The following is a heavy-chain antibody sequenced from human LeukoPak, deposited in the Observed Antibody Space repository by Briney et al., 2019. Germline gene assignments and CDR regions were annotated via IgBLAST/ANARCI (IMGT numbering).Heavy chain of an antibody. CDR3: ARNFPRDIVVVVAATGAFEM. Sequence: GGSLRLSCAASGFTFSSYGMSWVRQAPGKGLEWVSAISGSSSTIYYADSVKGPFTISRDNAKNPLYLQRNSLRAEDPAVYYCARNFPRDIVVVVAATGAFEMWGEETMVTVS. D-gene: IGHD2-15*01. CDR1: GFTFSSYG. J-gene: IGHJ3*02. CDR2: ISGSSSTI. V-gene: IGHV3-48*01.